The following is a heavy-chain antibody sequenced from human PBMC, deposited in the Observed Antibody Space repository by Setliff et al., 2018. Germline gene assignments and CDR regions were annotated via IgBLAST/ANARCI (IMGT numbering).Heavy chain of an antibody. CDR3: VRDATYYYDSSGYYSI. CDR1: GYTFISYG. CDR2: ISAYNGNT. Sequence: ASVKVSCKASGYTFISYGISWGRQAPGQGLEWMGWISAYNGNTNYAQKLQGRVTMTTDTSTSTAYMALRSLRSDDTAVYYCVRDATYYYDSSGYYSIWGQGTMVTVSS. D-gene: IGHD3-22*01. V-gene: IGHV1-18*01. J-gene: IGHJ3*02.